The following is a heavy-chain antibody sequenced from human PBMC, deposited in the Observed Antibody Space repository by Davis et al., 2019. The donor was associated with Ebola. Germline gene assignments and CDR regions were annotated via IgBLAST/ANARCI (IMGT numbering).Heavy chain of an antibody. CDR2: ISGSGGNT. CDR3: TRDRDNYDILTGYNY. D-gene: IGHD3-9*01. V-gene: IGHV3-23*01. J-gene: IGHJ4*02. CDR1: GFTFSSYS. Sequence: GESLKISCAASGFTFSSYSMNWVRQAPGKGLEWVSAISGSGGNTYYADSVKGRFTISRDNSKNTLYLQMNSLKTEDTAVYYCTRDRDNYDILTGYNYWGQGTLVTVSS.